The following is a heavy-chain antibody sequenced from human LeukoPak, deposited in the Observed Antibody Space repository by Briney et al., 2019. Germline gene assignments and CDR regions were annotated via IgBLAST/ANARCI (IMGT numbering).Heavy chain of an antibody. CDR2: ISGSGGST. D-gene: IGHD6-19*01. V-gene: IGHV3-23*01. Sequence: PGGSLRLSCAASGFTFSSYAMSWVRQAQGKGLEWVSAISGSGGSTYYADSVKGRFTISRDNSKNTLYLQMNSLRAEDTAVYYCAKDIGGAVAGKPYYFDYWGQGTLVTVSS. CDR1: GFTFSSYA. CDR3: AKDIGGAVAGKPYYFDY. J-gene: IGHJ4*02.